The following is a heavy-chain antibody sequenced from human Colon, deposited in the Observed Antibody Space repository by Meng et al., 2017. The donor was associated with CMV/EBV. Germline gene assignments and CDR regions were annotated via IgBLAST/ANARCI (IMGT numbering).Heavy chain of an antibody. V-gene: IGHV1-18*01. CDR2: ISPYDGKI. J-gene: IGHJ5*02. CDR1: GCTFTDYA. D-gene: IGHD3-16*01. CDR3: ARDAYNKNGFDP. Sequence: ASVQVSCKASGCTFTDYAISWVRQAPGQGLEWMGWISPYDGKINYARKFQGRVTMTTDTSTNTAYMELRSLRSDDTARYYCARDAYNKNGFDPWGQGTQVTVSS.